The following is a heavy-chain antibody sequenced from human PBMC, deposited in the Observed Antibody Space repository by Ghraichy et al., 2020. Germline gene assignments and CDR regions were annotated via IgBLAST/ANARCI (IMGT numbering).Heavy chain of an antibody. CDR3: TTHRTFGDLEY. V-gene: IGHV3-15*01. Sequence: SRASGFTFSNAWMSWVRQAPGKGLEWVGRIISKVSGATTEYAAPVKGRFTVSRDDSKDTVYLQMNSLKAEDTAMYYCTTHRTFGDLEYWGQGALVIVSS. J-gene: IGHJ4*02. CDR1: GFTFSNAW. D-gene: IGHD3-16*01. CDR2: IISKVSGATT.